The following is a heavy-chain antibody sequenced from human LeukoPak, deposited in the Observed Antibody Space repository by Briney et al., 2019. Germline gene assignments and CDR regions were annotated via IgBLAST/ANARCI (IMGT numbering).Heavy chain of an antibody. D-gene: IGHD1-26*01. CDR1: GGSISSYY. V-gene: IGHV4-59*01. J-gene: IGHJ4*02. CDR2: IFYSGST. CDR3: ARGPTVSGSYHFDY. Sequence: PSETLSLTCTVSGGSISSYYWSWIRQPPGKGLEWIGYIFYSGSTNYNPSLRSRVTISVDTSKNHFSLNLGSVTAADTAVYYCARGPTVSGSYHFDYWGQGTLVTVSS.